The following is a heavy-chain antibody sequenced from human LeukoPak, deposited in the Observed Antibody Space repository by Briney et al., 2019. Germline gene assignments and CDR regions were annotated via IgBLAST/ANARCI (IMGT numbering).Heavy chain of an antibody. CDR3: ASPAGRYCSSTSCYNRFDY. D-gene: IGHD2-2*02. CDR2: IIPIFGTA. V-gene: IGHV1-69*05. CDR1: GGTFSSYA. J-gene: IGHJ4*02. Sequence: ASVKVSCKASGGTFSSYAICWVRQAPGQGLEWMGGIIPIFGTANYAQKFQGRVTITTDESTSTAYMELSSLRSEDTAVYYCASPAGRYCSSTSCYNRFDYWGQGTLVTVSS.